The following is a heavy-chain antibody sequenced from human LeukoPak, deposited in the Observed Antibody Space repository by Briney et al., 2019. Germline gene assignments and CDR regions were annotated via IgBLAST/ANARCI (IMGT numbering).Heavy chain of an antibody. CDR1: GGSVSSGSYY. J-gene: IGHJ3*02. V-gene: IGHV4-61*01. Sequence: SETLSLTCTVSGGSVSSGSYYWSWIRQPPGKGLEWIGYIYYSGSTNYNPSLKSRVTISVDTSKNQFSLKLSSVTAADTAVYYCARDGYSYGFDAFDIWGQGTMVTVSS. CDR3: ARDGYSYGFDAFDI. D-gene: IGHD5-18*01. CDR2: IYYSGST.